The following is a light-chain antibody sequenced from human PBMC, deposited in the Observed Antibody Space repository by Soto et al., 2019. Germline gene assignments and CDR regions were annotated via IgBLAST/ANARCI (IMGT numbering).Light chain of an antibody. CDR2: TAA. CDR1: QGVSTW. V-gene: IGKV1D-12*01. CDR3: HQTTPFPLT. Sequence: DIQMTQSPSSVSASVGDRVTITCRASQGVSTWLAWYQQKPGKAPNLLIYTAASLQSGVPSRFSGSGSGTDCTLTISSLQPEDFATYYCHQTTPFPLTVGGGNKVEI. J-gene: IGKJ4*01.